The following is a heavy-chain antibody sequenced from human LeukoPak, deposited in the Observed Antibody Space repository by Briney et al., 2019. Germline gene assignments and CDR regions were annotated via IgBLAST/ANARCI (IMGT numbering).Heavy chain of an antibody. CDR2: INHSGST. D-gene: IGHD3-10*01. Sequence: SETLSLTCAVYGGSFSGYYWSWIRQPPGKGLEWIGEINHSGSTNYNPSLKSRVTISVDTSKNQFSLKLSSVTAADTAVYYCARRLHTRYGSGSYYRPTRYYFDYWGQGTLVTVSS. CDR3: ARRLHTRYGSGSYYRPTRYYFDY. V-gene: IGHV4-34*01. J-gene: IGHJ4*02. CDR1: GGSFSGYY.